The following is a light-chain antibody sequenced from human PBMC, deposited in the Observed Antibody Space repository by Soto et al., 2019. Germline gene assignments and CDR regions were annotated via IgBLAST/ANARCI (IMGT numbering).Light chain of an antibody. CDR1: QSISSY. CDR3: QQYGRSPRT. J-gene: IGKJ1*01. CDR2: GAS. V-gene: IGKV3-20*01. Sequence: VLTQSPGTLSLSPGERATLSCRASQSISSYVAWYQQKPGQAPWLLIYGASTRADGIADRFSGSGSGTDFTLSIRRLEPEDFAVYYCQQYGRSPRTFGQGTKVDIK.